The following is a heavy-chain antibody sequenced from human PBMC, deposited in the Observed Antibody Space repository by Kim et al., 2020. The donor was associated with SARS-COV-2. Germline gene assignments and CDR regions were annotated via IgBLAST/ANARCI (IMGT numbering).Heavy chain of an antibody. CDR1: GGSISSSSYY. V-gene: IGHV4-39*01. J-gene: IGHJ4*02. Sequence: SETLSLTCTVSGGSISSSSYYWGWIRQPPGKGLEWIGSIYYSGSTYYNPSLKSRVTISVDTSKNQFSLKLSSVTAADTAVYYCARRGGSGYHGYWGQGTL. CDR3: ARRGGSGYHGY. CDR2: IYYSGST. D-gene: IGHD3-22*01.